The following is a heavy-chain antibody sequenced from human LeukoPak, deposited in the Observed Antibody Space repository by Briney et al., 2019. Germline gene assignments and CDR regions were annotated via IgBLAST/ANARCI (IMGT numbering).Heavy chain of an antibody. CDR2: IYTSGST. V-gene: IGHV4-4*07. Sequence: SETLSLTCTVSGGSISSYYWSWIRQPAGKGLEWIGRIYTSGSTNYNPSLKSRVTMSVDTSKNQFSLKLSSVTAADTAVYYCARVDGIAVAGTLDYWGQGTLVTVSS. CDR1: GGSISSYY. CDR3: ARVDGIAVAGTLDY. D-gene: IGHD6-19*01. J-gene: IGHJ4*02.